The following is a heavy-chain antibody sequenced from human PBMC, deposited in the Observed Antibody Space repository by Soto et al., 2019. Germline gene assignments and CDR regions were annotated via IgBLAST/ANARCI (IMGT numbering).Heavy chain of an antibody. Sequence: PSETLSLTCAVYGGSFSGYYWSWIRQPPGKGLEWIGEINHSGSTNYNPSLKSRVTISVDTSKNQFSLKLSSVTAADTAVYYCARGGYNWNYVRFDPWGQGTLVTSPQ. CDR3: ARGGYNWNYVRFDP. CDR1: GGSFSGYY. J-gene: IGHJ5*02. D-gene: IGHD1-7*01. CDR2: INHSGST. V-gene: IGHV4-34*01.